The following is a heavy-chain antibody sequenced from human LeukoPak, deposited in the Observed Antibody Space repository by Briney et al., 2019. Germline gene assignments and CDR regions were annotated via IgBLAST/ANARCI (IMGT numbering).Heavy chain of an antibody. J-gene: IGHJ4*02. D-gene: IGHD2-21*02. CDR2: ISSSSRYI. V-gene: IGHV3-21*04. CDR3: AKEGPYCGGDCYGVFDY. Sequence: AGGSLRLSCAASGFTFSSYSINWVRQAPGKGLEWVSSISSSSRYIYYADSVKGRFTISRDNSKNTLYLQMNGLRAEDTAVYYCAKEGPYCGGDCYGVFDYWGQGTLVTVSS. CDR1: GFTFSSYS.